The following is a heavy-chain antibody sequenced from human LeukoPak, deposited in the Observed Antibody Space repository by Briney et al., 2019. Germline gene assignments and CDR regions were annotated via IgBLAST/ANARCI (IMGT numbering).Heavy chain of an antibody. CDR1: GGSISSRGYY. CDR3: ARGLGYCSSTRCSDYGMDV. V-gene: IGHV4-31*03. Sequence: KTSETLSLTCTVSGGSISSRGYYWSWIRQHPGEGLEWIGYIYYSGSTYYNPSLKSRVTISVDTSKNQFSPKLSSVTAADTAVYYCARGLGYCSSTRCSDYGMDVWGQGTTVTVSS. D-gene: IGHD2-2*01. J-gene: IGHJ6*02. CDR2: IYYSGST.